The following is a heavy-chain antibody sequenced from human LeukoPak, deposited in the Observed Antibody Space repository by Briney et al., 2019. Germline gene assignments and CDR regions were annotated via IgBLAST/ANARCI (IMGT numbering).Heavy chain of an antibody. CDR1: GFTFDDYA. CDR2: ISWNSGSI. V-gene: IGHV3-9*01. J-gene: IGHJ4*02. D-gene: IGHD3-10*01. CDR3: ARGRGLPGPLDY. Sequence: GGSLRLSCVASGFTFDDYAMHWVRQAPGKGLEWVSGISWNSGSIGYADSVKGRFTISRDNAKNSLYLQMNSLRAEDTAVYYCARGRGLPGPLDYWGQGTLVTVSS.